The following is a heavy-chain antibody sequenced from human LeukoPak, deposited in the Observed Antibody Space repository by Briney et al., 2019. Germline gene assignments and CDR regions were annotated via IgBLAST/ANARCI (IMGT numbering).Heavy chain of an antibody. V-gene: IGHV3-7*01. CDR1: GLTLSSYW. Sequence: GGSLRLSCAASGLTLSSYWMSWVRLFPGMELEWVANINPDGSEKNYVDSVKGRFTISRDNAKNSLYLQMNSLRAEDTAVYYCVRGGGSGWPFANWGQGTLVTVSS. J-gene: IGHJ4*02. D-gene: IGHD6-19*01. CDR3: VRGGGSGWPFAN. CDR2: INPDGSEK.